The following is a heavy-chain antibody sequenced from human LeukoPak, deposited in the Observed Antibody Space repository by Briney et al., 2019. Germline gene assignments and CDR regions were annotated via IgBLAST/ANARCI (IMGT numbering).Heavy chain of an antibody. J-gene: IGHJ3*02. V-gene: IGHV3-48*03. CDR1: GFTFSTYQ. D-gene: IGHD3-10*01. CDR2: ISSSGGTI. Sequence: PGGSLRLSCTASGFTFSTYQMNWVRQAPGKGLEWVSYISSSGGTISYADSVKGRFTISRDNAKSSLYLQMNSLRAEDTAVYYCAKSRSGSRNDAFDIWGQGTMVTVSS. CDR3: AKSRSGSRNDAFDI.